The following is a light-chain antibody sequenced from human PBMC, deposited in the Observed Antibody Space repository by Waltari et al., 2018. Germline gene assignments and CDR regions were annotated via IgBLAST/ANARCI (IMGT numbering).Light chain of an antibody. CDR2: DAS. Sequence: CRASQSVVRALAWYQQKPGQAPRLLIYDASSRATGISDKFSGSGSGTDFSLTISRVEPEDFAVYFCQMYVRLPVTFGQGTKVEVK. V-gene: IGKV3-20*01. J-gene: IGKJ1*01. CDR3: QMYVRLPVT. CDR1: QSVVRA.